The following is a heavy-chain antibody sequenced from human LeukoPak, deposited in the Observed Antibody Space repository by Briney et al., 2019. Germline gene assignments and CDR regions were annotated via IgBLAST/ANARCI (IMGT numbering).Heavy chain of an antibody. CDR1: GFTFSSYG. CDR3: ARGSRDGYNYWGTDY. CDR2: IWYDGSNK. V-gene: IGHV3-33*01. D-gene: IGHD5-24*01. J-gene: IGHJ4*02. Sequence: TGGSLRLSCAAPGFTFSSYGMHWVRQAPGKGLEWVAVIWYDGSNKYYADSVQGRFTISGDNSKNTLYLQMNSLRAEDTAVYYCARGSRDGYNYWGTDYWGQGTLVTVSS.